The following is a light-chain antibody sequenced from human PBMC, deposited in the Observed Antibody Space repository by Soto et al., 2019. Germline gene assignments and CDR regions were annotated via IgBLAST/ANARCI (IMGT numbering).Light chain of an antibody. CDR1: QSVSSSY. J-gene: IGKJ1*01. Sequence: EIVLTQSPGTLSLSPGERATLSCRASQSVSSSYLAWYQQKPGQAPRLLIYGASSRATGIPDRFSGSGSGTDFTLTISRLEPEXFAVYYCQQHGTFGQGTKVEIK. CDR2: GAS. V-gene: IGKV3-20*01. CDR3: QQHGT.